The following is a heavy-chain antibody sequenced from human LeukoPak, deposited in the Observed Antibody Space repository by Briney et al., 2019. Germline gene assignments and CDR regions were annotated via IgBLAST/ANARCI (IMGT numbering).Heavy chain of an antibody. Sequence: GGSLRLSCAASGFSFSNYNVQWVRQAPGKGLEWVSYISSSSSSVYYADSVKGRFTISRDNAKNSLYLQMRSLRDDDAAVYYCARGGVSYFDYWGQGTLVTVSS. CDR2: ISSSSSSV. CDR1: GFSFSNYN. CDR3: ARGGVSYFDY. J-gene: IGHJ4*02. D-gene: IGHD3-3*01. V-gene: IGHV3-48*02.